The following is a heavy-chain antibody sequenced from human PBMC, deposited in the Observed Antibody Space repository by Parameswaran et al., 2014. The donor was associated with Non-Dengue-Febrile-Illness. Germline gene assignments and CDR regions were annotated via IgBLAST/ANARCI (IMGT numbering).Heavy chain of an antibody. CDR3: ARVGVSAFDY. V-gene: IGHV3-48*03. CDR2: ISSSGSTI. Sequence: VRQMPGKGLEWVSYISSSGSTIYYADSVKGRFTISRDNAKNSLYLQMNSLRAEDTAVYYCARVGVSAFDYWGQGTLVTVSS. J-gene: IGHJ4*02.